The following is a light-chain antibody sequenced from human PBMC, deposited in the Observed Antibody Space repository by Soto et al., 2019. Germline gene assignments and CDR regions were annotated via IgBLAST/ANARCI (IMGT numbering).Light chain of an antibody. CDR2: DAS. Sequence: DIPMTQSPSTLSASVGDRVTITCRASQSISSXXXWYQQKPGKAPKLLIYDASSLESGVPSRFSGXGXXXEFPLTISSLQPDDFATSYCQQYNSYSYTFGQGTKLEIK. CDR3: QQYNSYSYT. V-gene: IGKV1-5*01. J-gene: IGKJ2*01. CDR1: QSISSX.